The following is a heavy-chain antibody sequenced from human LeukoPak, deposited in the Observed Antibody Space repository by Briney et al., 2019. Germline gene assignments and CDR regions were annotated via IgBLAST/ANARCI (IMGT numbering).Heavy chain of an antibody. CDR1: GFTFGDYA. CDR2: IRSKAYGGTT. J-gene: IGHJ4*02. Sequence: GGSLRLSYTASGFTFGDYAMSWVRQAPGKGLEWVGFIRSKAYGGTTEYAASVKGRFTISRDDSKSIAYLQMNSLKTEDTAVYYCTRDAYGSGSYSYYWGQGTLVTVSS. V-gene: IGHV3-49*04. CDR3: TRDAYGSGSYSYY. D-gene: IGHD3-10*01.